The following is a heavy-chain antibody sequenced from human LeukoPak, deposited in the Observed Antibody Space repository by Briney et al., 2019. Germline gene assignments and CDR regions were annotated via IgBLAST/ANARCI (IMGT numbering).Heavy chain of an antibody. CDR1: GGSISSYY. CDR3: ARVSGDSDAFDI. CDR2: IYYSGST. Sequence: PSETLSLTCTVSGGSISSYYWSWLRQPPGKGLEWIGYIYYSGSTNYNPSLKSRVTISVDTSKNQFSLKLSSVTAADTAVYYCARVSGDSDAFDIWGQGTMVTVSS. J-gene: IGHJ3*02. D-gene: IGHD6-25*01. V-gene: IGHV4-59*12.